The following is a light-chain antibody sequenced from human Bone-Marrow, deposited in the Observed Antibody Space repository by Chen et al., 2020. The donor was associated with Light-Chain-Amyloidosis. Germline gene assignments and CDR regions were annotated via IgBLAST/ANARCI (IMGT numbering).Light chain of an antibody. V-gene: IGLV3-21*02. CDR3: QVWERSSDRPV. CDR1: NIGSTS. CDR2: DDS. J-gene: IGLJ3*02. Sequence: SYVLTQPSSVSVAPGQTATIACGGNNIGSTSGHWYQQTPGQAPLLVVYDDSDRTSGIPARVSGSNSGNTATLTISWVEAGDAADYYCQVWERSSDRPVCGGGTKLTRL.